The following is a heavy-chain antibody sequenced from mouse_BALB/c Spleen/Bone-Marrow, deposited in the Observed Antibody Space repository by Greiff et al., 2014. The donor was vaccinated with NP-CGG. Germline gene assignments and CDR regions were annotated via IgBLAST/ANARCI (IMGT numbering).Heavy chain of an antibody. CDR2: INPSNGGT. V-gene: IGHV1S81*02. CDR1: GYTFTSYY. D-gene: IGHD2-1*01. J-gene: IGHJ1*01. CDR3: TRSYYGNYFDV. Sequence: VQLQQSGAELVKPGASVKLSCKASGYTFTSYYMYWVKQRPGQGLEWIGEINPSNGGTNFNEKFESKATPTVDKSSSTAYMQLSSLTSEDSAVYYCTRSYYGNYFDVWGAGTTVTVSS.